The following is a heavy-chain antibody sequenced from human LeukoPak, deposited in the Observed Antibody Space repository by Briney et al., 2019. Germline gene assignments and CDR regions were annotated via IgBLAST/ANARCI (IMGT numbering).Heavy chain of an antibody. V-gene: IGHV3-66*01. J-gene: IGHJ5*02. CDR3: ARDIPYSSGWYGWFDP. D-gene: IGHD6-19*01. CDR1: GFTFSSNY. CDR2: IYSGGST. Sequence: PGGSLRLSCAASGFTFSSNYMSWVRQAPGKGLEWVPVIYSGGSTYYADSVKGRFTISRDNSKNTLYLQMNSLRAEDTAVYYCARDIPYSSGWYGWFDPWGQGTLVTVSS.